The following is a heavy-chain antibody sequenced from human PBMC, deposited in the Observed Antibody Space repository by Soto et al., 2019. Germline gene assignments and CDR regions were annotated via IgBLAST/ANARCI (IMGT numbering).Heavy chain of an antibody. V-gene: IGHV4-34*01. J-gene: IGHJ6*02. CDR3: ARGQHPGGMDV. CDR1: GGSFSAYY. Sequence: TSETLSLTCAVYGGSFSAYYWSWIRQPPGKGLEWIGEIKHSGSTNDNPSLRSRVTISVDTSKNQFSLKVRSVTAADTAVYYCARGQHPGGMDVWGQGTKVTVSS. CDR2: IKHSGST.